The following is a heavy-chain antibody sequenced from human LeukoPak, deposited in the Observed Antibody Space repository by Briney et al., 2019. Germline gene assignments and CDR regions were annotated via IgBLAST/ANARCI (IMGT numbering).Heavy chain of an antibody. CDR3: ARGSTYYDSSGQVPFDY. V-gene: IGHV3-48*01. J-gene: IGHJ4*02. CDR1: GFTSSTYS. D-gene: IGHD3-22*01. Sequence: GGSLRLSCAASGFTSSTYSMNWVRQAPGKGLEWVSYISSSSSTIYYADSVKGRFTISRDNAKNSLYLQMNSLRAEDTAVYYCARGSTYYDSSGQVPFDYWGQGTLVTVSS. CDR2: ISSSSSTI.